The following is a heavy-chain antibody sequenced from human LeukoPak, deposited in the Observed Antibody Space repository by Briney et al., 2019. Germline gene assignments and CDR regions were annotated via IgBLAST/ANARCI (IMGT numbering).Heavy chain of an antibody. D-gene: IGHD3-22*01. Sequence: WVRQAPGKGLEWIGSIYYSGNTYYNPSLKSRVTISLDTSKNQFSLKLTSVTAADTAVYYCARRYYDSSGLNWFDPWGQGTLVTVSS. CDR3: ARRYYDSSGLNWFDP. CDR2: IYYSGNT. V-gene: IGHV4-39*07. J-gene: IGHJ5*02.